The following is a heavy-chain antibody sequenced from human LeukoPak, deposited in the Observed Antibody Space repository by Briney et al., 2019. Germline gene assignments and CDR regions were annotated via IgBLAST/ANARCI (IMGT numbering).Heavy chain of an antibody. V-gene: IGHV4-59*01. CDR1: GGSISSYY. J-gene: IGHJ3*02. CDR3: ARGRTNWGHTSTAFDI. CDR2: IYYSGST. Sequence: SETLSLTCTVSGGSISSYYWSWIRQPPGKGLEWIGYIYYSGSTNYNPSLKSRVTISVDTSKNQFSLKLSSVTAADTAVYYCARGRTNWGHTSTAFDIWGQGTMVTVSS. D-gene: IGHD7-27*01.